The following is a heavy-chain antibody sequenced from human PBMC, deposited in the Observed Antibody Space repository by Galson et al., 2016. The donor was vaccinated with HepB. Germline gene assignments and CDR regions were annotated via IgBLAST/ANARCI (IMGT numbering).Heavy chain of an antibody. V-gene: IGHV4-34*01. CDR3: ATSSRGYSGYAVNWFDP. Sequence: ETLSLTCAVYGGSFSGYYWSWIRQPPGKGLEWIGEINHSGSTNYNPSLKSRVTISVDTSKNQFSLKLSSVTAADTAVYYRATSSRGYSGYAVNWFDPWGQGTLVTVSS. CDR2: INHSGST. D-gene: IGHD5-12*01. CDR1: GGSFSGYY. J-gene: IGHJ5*02.